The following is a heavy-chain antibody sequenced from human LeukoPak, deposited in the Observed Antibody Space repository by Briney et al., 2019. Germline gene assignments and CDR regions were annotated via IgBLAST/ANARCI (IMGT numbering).Heavy chain of an antibody. CDR3: ARGGAAASGASDI. J-gene: IGHJ3*02. V-gene: IGHV1-46*01. CDR1: GYTFTSFY. CDR2: INPSGGRT. D-gene: IGHD6-13*01. Sequence: ASVKVSCKASGYTFTSFYMHWVRLAPGQGLEWMGIINPSGGRTSYAQKFQDRVTVTRDTSTSTLYMELRSLRSEDTAVYYCARGGAAASGASDIWGQGTMVTVSS.